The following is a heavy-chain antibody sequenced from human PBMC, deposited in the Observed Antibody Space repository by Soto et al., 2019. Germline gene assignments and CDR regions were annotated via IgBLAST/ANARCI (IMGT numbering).Heavy chain of an antibody. CDR1: GGSISSYY. V-gene: IGHV4-59*01. D-gene: IGHD3-22*01. Sequence: PSETLSLTCTVSGGSISSYYWSWIRQPPGEGLEWIGYMFYSGSTNYNPSLKSRVTISVDTSKNQFSLQLSSVTAADTAVYYCARGGGYPNNWFDPWGQGTLVTVSS. J-gene: IGHJ5*02. CDR3: ARGGGYPNNWFDP. CDR2: MFYSGST.